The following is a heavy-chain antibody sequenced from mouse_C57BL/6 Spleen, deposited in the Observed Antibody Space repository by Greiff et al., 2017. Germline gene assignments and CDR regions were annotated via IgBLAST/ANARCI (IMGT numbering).Heavy chain of an antibody. D-gene: IGHD2-5*01. CDR2: ISSGGDCI. CDR3: TRDYSKEKTWFAY. CDR1: GFTFSSYA. Sequence: EVNVVESGEGLVKPGGSLKLSCAASGFTFSSYAMSWVRQTPEKRLEWVAYISSGGDCIYYADPVKGRFTISRDNARNTLYLQMSSLKSEDTAMYYCTRDYSKEKTWFAYWSQGTLVTVSA. V-gene: IGHV5-9-1*02. J-gene: IGHJ3*01.